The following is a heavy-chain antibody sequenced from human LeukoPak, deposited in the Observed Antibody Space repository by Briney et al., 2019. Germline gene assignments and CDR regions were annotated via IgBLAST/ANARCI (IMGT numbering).Heavy chain of an antibody. Sequence: GGSLRLSCAASGFTFSNYMMHWVRQAPGKGLVWVSRIKSDGITITYADFVKGRFTISRDNAKNTLYLQMNSLRAEDTAVYYCLRDLNWSLDQWGQGTLVTVSS. CDR3: LRDLNWSLDQ. J-gene: IGHJ4*02. V-gene: IGHV3-74*01. CDR1: GFTFSNYM. CDR2: IKSDGITI. D-gene: IGHD1-20*01.